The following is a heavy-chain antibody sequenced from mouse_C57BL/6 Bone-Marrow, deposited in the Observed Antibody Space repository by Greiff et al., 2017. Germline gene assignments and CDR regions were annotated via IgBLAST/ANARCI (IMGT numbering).Heavy chain of an antibody. CDR1: GYAFSSSW. J-gene: IGHJ3*01. V-gene: IGHV1-82*01. Sequence: VQLQQSGPELVKPGASVKISCKASGYAFSSSWMNWVKQRPGKGLEWIGRIYPGVGDTNYNGKFKGKATLTADKSSSTAYMQLSSLTSEDSAVYFCARWTAYWGQGTLVTVSA. CDR2: IYPGVGDT. CDR3: ARWTAY.